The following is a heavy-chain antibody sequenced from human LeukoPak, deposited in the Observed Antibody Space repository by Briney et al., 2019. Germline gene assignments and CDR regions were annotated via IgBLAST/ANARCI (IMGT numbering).Heavy chain of an antibody. CDR2: ISSSSSTI. V-gene: IGHV3-48*01. CDR3: ARDRVDYYDSSGYTRFDY. J-gene: IGHJ4*02. CDR1: GFTFSSYS. D-gene: IGHD3-22*01. Sequence: PGGSLRLSCAASGFTFSSYSMNWVREAPGKGLEWVSYISSSSSTIYYADSVKGRFTISRDNAKNSLYLQMNSLRAEDTAVYYCARDRVDYYDSSGYTRFDYWGQGTLVTVTS.